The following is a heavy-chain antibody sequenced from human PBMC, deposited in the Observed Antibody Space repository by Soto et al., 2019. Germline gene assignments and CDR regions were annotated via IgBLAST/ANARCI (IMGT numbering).Heavy chain of an antibody. CDR3: AREGSPCSSTSCSIHFDY. V-gene: IGHV4-31*03. D-gene: IGHD2-2*01. CDR1: GGSISSGGYY. Sequence: QVQLQESGPGLVKPSQTLSLTCTVSGGSISSGGYYWSWIRQHPGKGLEWIGYIYYSGSTYYNPTLKSRVTISVDTSKNQFSLKLSSVTAADTAVYYCAREGSPCSSTSCSIHFDYWGQGTLVTVSS. CDR2: IYYSGST. J-gene: IGHJ4*02.